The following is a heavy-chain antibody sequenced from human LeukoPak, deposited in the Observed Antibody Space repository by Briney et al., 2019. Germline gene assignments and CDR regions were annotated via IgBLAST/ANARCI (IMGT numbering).Heavy chain of an antibody. D-gene: IGHD3-10*01. Sequence: GGSLRLSCAASGFTFSSYSMNWVRQAPGKGLEWVSSISSSSYIYYADSVKGRFTISRDNAKNSLYLQMNSLRAEDTAVYYCARDMGRRRYYYYMDVWGKGTTVTISS. V-gene: IGHV3-21*01. J-gene: IGHJ6*03. CDR2: ISSSSYI. CDR3: ARDMGRRRYYYYMDV. CDR1: GFTFSSYS.